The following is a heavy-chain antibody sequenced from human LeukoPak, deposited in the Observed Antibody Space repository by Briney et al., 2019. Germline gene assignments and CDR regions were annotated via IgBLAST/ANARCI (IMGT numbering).Heavy chain of an antibody. Sequence: SETLSLTCTVSGDSISSSTYYWGWIRQPPGKGLEWIGNIYHSGSTYYNPSLKSRVTMSVDTSKNQFSLKLSSVTAGDTAVYYCARRCGSTSCFRYWGQGTQVTVAS. D-gene: IGHD2-2*01. V-gene: IGHV4-39*01. CDR3: ARRCGSTSCFRY. J-gene: IGHJ4*02. CDR1: GDSISSSTYY. CDR2: IYHSGST.